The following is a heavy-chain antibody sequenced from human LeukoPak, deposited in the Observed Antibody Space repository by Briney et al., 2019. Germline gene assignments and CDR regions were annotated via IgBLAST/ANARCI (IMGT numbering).Heavy chain of an antibody. D-gene: IGHD1-26*01. Sequence: GGSLRLSCVASGFTFSNFAMNWVRQAPGKGLEFVSVIGGSGTSKNIANSVKGRFTISRDNSQNTVYQQMNSLRTEDTAVYYCAKGSGSLWPNSRELDLWGQGTLVTVSS. CDR1: GFTFSNFA. J-gene: IGHJ4*02. CDR3: AKGSGSLWPNSRELDL. CDR2: IGGSGTSK. V-gene: IGHV3-23*01.